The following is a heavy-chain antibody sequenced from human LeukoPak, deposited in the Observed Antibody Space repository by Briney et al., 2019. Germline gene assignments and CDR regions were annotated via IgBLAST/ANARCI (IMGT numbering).Heavy chain of an antibody. V-gene: IGHV1-46*01. D-gene: IGHD3-3*01. Sequence: ASVKVSCKASGYTFPSYYMHWVRQAPGQGLEWMGVINPSGGNTNSAQKFQGRVTMTRDTSTRTVYMELSSLRSEDTAVYYCARGYDFWSGSHPRPAEWGTSSFDYWGQGTLVTVSS. CDR2: INPSGGNT. CDR3: ARGYDFWSGSHPRPAEWGTSSFDY. CDR1: GYTFPSYY. J-gene: IGHJ4*02.